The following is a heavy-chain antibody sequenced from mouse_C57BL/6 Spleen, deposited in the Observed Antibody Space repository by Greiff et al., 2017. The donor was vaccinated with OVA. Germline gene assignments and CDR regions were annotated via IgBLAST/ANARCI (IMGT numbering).Heavy chain of an antibody. V-gene: IGHV5-16*01. Sequence: EVKLMESEGGLVQPGSSMKLSCTASGFTFSDYYMAWVRQVPEKGLEWVANINYDGSSTYYLDSLKSRFIISRDSAKNILYLQMSSLKSEDTATYYCARGGYDGGYYAMDYWGQGTSVTVSS. CDR2: INYDGSST. J-gene: IGHJ4*01. D-gene: IGHD2-2*01. CDR3: ARGGYDGGYYAMDY. CDR1: GFTFSDYY.